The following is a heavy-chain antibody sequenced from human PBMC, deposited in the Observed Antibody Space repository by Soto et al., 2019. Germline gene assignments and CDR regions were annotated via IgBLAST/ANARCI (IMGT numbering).Heavy chain of an antibody. CDR1: GGSISSAGYY. CDR3: ARAEYSYGSNWFDP. CDR2: IYSSGVT. Sequence: SETLSLTCTVSGGSISSAGYYWSWIRQHPGKGLEWIGYIYSSGVTYYDPSLKSRVTMSVDTSKNQFSLKLSSVTAADTAVYYCARAEYSYGSNWFDPWGQGTLVTVSS. J-gene: IGHJ5*02. D-gene: IGHD5-18*01. V-gene: IGHV4-30-4*08.